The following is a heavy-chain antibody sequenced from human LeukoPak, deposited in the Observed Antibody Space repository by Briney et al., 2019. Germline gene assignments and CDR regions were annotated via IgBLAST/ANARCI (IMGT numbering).Heavy chain of an antibody. J-gene: IGHJ4*02. Sequence: ASVTVSCKASGYTFTRYYMHWVRQAPGQGLEWMGWINPNSGGTNYAQKFQGRVTMTRDTSISTAYMELSRLRADDTAVYYCARVWAVADYYFDYWGQGILVTVSS. CDR1: GYTFTRYY. CDR3: ARVWAVADYYFDY. D-gene: IGHD6-19*01. V-gene: IGHV1-2*02. CDR2: INPNSGGT.